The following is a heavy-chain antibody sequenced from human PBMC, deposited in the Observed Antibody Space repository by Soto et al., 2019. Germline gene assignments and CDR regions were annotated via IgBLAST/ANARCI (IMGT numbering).Heavy chain of an antibody. D-gene: IGHD1-7*01. CDR1: GGSFTSNNW. CDR2: IYRTGST. CDR3: ASRDKGTSVEY. Sequence: SETLSLTCAFSGGSFTSNNWWTWVRQPPGQGLEWIGEIYRTGSTNYNPSLKSRVTISLDKSENQFSLKVTSLTAADTAVYYCASRDKGTSVEYWGQGTLVTVSS. J-gene: IGHJ4*02. V-gene: IGHV4-4*02.